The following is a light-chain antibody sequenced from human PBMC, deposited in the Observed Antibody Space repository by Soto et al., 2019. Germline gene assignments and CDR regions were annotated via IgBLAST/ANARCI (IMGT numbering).Light chain of an antibody. Sequence: EIVLTQSPATLSSFPGDRVTLSCRASQAVNTRLAWYQHKPGQAPRLLIYLASNRAAGVPARFSGSGSGTDFTLTISDVEPEDFALYYCQQRNTWPPITFGQGTRLEIK. CDR2: LAS. CDR3: QQRNTWPPIT. V-gene: IGKV3-11*01. CDR1: QAVNTR. J-gene: IGKJ5*01.